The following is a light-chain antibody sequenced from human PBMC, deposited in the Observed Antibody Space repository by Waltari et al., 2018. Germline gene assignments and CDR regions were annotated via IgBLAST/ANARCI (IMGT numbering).Light chain of an antibody. V-gene: IGLV2-14*03. Sequence: QSALTQPASVSGSPGQSITISCTGSDVGGSNYVSWYQQHPGKAPQVMFYDVTDRPSGVSNGFSGSKSGDTASLTISGLQAEDEADYYCASWTDSDTLKLLFGGGTKLTVL. CDR1: SDVGGSNY. J-gene: IGLJ2*01. CDR3: ASWTDSDTLKLL. CDR2: DVT.